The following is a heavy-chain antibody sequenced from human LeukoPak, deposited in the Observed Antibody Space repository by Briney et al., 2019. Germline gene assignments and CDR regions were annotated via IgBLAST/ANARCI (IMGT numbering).Heavy chain of an antibody. CDR2: ISSRSNYI. CDR3: ARDYLGFGESGFDY. J-gene: IGHJ4*02. V-gene: IGHV3-11*06. CDR1: GFTFSDYY. Sequence: GGSLRLSCAASGFTFSDYYMSWIRQAPGKGLEWVASISSRSNYIYYADSLKGRVTVSGDNARNSLFLQMTSLRAEDTAVYYCARDYLGFGESGFDYWGQGTQVIVSS. D-gene: IGHD3-10*01.